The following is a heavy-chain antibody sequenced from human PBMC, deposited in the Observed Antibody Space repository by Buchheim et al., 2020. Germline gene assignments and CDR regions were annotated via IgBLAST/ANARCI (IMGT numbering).Heavy chain of an antibody. CDR1: GFTFSSYA. Sequence: EVQLLESGGGLVQPGGSLRLSCAASGFTFSSYAMSWVRQAPGKGLEWVSAISGSGGSTYYADSVKGRFTISRDNSKNTLYLQMNSLRAEDTAVYYCARGLGYCSGGSCYSGYYYGMDVWGQGTT. D-gene: IGHD2-15*01. CDR2: ISGSGGST. V-gene: IGHV3-23*01. CDR3: ARGLGYCSGGSCYSGYYYGMDV. J-gene: IGHJ6*02.